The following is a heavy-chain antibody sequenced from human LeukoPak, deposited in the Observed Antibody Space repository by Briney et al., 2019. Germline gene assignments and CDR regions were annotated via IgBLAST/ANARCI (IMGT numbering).Heavy chain of an antibody. Sequence: SETLSLTCTVSGGSISSSSYYWGWIRQPPGKGLEWIGSIYYSGSTYYNPSLKSRVTISVDTSKNQFSLKLSSVTAADTAVYYCATYNWNDGTMGYWGQGTLVTVSS. CDR3: ATYNWNDGTMGY. D-gene: IGHD1-20*01. CDR1: GGSISSSSYY. CDR2: IYYSGST. J-gene: IGHJ4*02. V-gene: IGHV4-39*07.